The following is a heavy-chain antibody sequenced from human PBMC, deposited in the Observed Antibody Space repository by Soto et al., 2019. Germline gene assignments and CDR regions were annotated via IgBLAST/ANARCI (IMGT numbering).Heavy chain of an antibody. Sequence: GASVKVSCKASGYTFTGYYMHWVRQAPGQGLEWMGWINPNSGGTNYAQKFQGRVTMTRDTSISTAYMELSRLRSDDTAVYYCARADHCSSTSCYRGVGYYGMGVWGQGTTVTVSS. J-gene: IGHJ6*02. CDR3: ARADHCSSTSCYRGVGYYGMGV. V-gene: IGHV1-2*02. D-gene: IGHD2-2*02. CDR2: INPNSGGT. CDR1: GYTFTGYY.